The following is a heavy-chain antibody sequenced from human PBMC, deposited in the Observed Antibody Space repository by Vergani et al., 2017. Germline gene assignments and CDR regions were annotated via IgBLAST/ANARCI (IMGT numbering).Heavy chain of an antibody. D-gene: IGHD1-1*01. CDR2: ISYDGTQK. Sequence: QVHLVESGGGVVQPGRSLRLSCVVCGFTSSYYGMHWVRQALGKGLEWVAGISYDGTQKYYADSVKGRFTISRDNSKSTLYLQMNSLRTEDTAVYYCATKSCGTPGCQIGYFREWGQGTLGNVSS. J-gene: IGHJ1*01. CDR3: ATKSCGTPGCQIGYFRE. V-gene: IGHV3-30*03. CDR1: GFTSSYYG.